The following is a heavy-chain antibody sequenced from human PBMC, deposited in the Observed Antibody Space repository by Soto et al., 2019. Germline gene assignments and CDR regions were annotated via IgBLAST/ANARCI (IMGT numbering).Heavy chain of an antibody. V-gene: IGHV3-48*02. Sequence: EVQLVESGGGLVQPGGYLRLSCVASGFTFSSYSMNWVRQAPGKGLEWVSYISTNSRTIHYADSVKGRFTISRDNAKNSLYLQMNSLRDEDTAVYYCARDFAWAFDYWGQGTLLTVSP. J-gene: IGHJ4*02. D-gene: IGHD1-26*01. CDR2: ISTNSRTI. CDR1: GFTFSSYS. CDR3: ARDFAWAFDY.